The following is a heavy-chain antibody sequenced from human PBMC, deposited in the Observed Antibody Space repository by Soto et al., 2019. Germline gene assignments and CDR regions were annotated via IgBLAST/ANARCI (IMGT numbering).Heavy chain of an antibody. J-gene: IGHJ5*02. Sequence: QVQLVQSGAEVKKPGASVKVSCKASGYTFTSYGISWVRQAPGQGLEWMGWISAYNGNTNYAQKLQGRVTMTTDTSTSTAYMELRSLISDDTAVYYCASHPIFGVVMDWFDPWGKVTLVTVSS. CDR1: GYTFTSYG. V-gene: IGHV1-18*01. CDR2: ISAYNGNT. CDR3: ASHPIFGVVMDWFDP. D-gene: IGHD3-3*01.